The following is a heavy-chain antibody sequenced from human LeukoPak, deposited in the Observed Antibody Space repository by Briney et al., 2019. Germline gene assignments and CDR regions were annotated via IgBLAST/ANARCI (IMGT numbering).Heavy chain of an antibody. CDR2: IWYDGSNK. D-gene: IGHD2-21*02. Sequence: GRSLRLSCVASGFTFSSYGMHWVRQAPGKGLEWVAVIWYDGSNKYYADSVKGRFTISRDNSKNTLYLQMNSLRAEDTAVYYCARDRERGDWYSYYFDYWGQGTLDTVSS. J-gene: IGHJ4*02. CDR3: ARDRERGDWYSYYFDY. V-gene: IGHV3-33*01. CDR1: GFTFSSYG.